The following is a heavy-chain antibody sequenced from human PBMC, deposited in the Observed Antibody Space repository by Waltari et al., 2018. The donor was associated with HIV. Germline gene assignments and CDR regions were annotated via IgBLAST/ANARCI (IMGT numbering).Heavy chain of an antibody. CDR1: GFPFCAYS. CDR2: ISSSSRYK. D-gene: IGHD2-15*01. J-gene: IGHJ5*02. V-gene: IGHV3-21*01. Sequence: EVQLVESGGGLVKRGGSLRLSCAASGFPFCAYSSNWVRQSPGKGLEWVSSISSSSRYKDYADSVKGRITISRDNAKNSLYLQMNSLRAEDTAVYYCARDSNKYCSGGSCSRFDPWGQGTLVTVSS. CDR3: ARDSNKYCSGGSCSRFDP.